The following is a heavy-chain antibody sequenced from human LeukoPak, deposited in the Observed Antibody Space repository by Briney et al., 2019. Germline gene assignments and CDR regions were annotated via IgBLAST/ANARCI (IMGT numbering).Heavy chain of an antibody. CDR3: AKGSVAAHYFFNY. D-gene: IGHD2-15*01. V-gene: IGHV3-23*01. J-gene: IGHJ4*02. Sequence: GGSLRLSCAASGFTFSSYGMSWVRQAPGKGLELVSAISGSGGSTYYADSVKGRFTISRDNSKNTLYLQVNSLSAGDTAIYYCAKGSVAAHYFFNYWGQGTLVTVSS. CDR1: GFTFSSYG. CDR2: ISGSGGST.